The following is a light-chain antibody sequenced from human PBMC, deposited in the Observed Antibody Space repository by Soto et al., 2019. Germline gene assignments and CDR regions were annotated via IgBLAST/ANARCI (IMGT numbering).Light chain of an antibody. V-gene: IGLV2-14*03. CDR3: SSYTSSSTL. J-gene: IGLJ2*01. CDR2: GVS. CDR1: SSDVGRYDY. Sequence: QSLLTQPAPLSGSPGQSIAISCTGNSSDVGRYDYVSWYQQHPGKAPKLIISGVSNRPSGVSDRFSGSTSGNTASLTISGLRAEDEAEYHCSSYTSSSTLFGGGTQLTVL.